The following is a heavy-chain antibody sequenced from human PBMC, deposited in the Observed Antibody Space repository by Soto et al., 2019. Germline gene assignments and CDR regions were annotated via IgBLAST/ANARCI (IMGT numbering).Heavy chain of an antibody. V-gene: IGHV1-2*02. CDR3: GRGRSGQIVVFY. D-gene: IGHD5-12*01. CDR2: IGPESGAT. J-gene: IGHJ4*02. CDR1: GYTFTGHY. Sequence: ASVKVSCKASGYTFTGHYIHWVRQAPEQGPEWMGEIGPESGATRYAQKFQGRVTMTRDMSITTVYMELNNLSPDGTAVYYCGRGRSGQIVVFYWGQGTPVTVSS.